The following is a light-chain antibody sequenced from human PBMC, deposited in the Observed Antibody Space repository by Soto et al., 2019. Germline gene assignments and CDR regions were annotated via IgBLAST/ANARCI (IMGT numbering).Light chain of an antibody. Sequence: QSVLTQPASVSGSPGQSITISCTGTSSDVGSYNLVSWYQQHPGKDPKLMIYEGSKRPSGVSNRFSGSKSGNTASLTISGLQAEDEADYYCCSYAGSSTFYVFGTGTKLTVL. J-gene: IGLJ1*01. CDR2: EGS. V-gene: IGLV2-23*01. CDR1: SSDVGSYNL. CDR3: CSYAGSSTFYV.